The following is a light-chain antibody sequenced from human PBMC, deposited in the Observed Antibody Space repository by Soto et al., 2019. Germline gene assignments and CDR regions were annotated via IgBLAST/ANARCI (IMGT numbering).Light chain of an antibody. J-gene: IGKJ4*01. CDR1: HGIGDT. CDR2: ATS. CDR3: QHYVTRPLT. V-gene: IGKV3-15*01. Sequence: EIVLTQSPATLSVSPGEGATLSCRASHGIGDTLAWYQQKPGQTPSLLIYATSIRATGVPARFSGSRSGAEFPLTISRLPSEDFAVYYCQHYVTRPLTFGRGTKVDIK.